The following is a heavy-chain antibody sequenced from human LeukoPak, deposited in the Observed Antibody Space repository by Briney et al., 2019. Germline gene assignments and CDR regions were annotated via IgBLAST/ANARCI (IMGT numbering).Heavy chain of an antibody. CDR3: ARRTDSLVYFDY. CDR1: GYSFTDYW. V-gene: IGHV5-51*01. Sequence: GESLKISCKGSGYSFTDYWIAWVRQMPGKGLEWLGIIYPGDSDTRYSPSFQGHVTISADKSISTAYLHWSGLKASDTAMYYCARRTDSLVYFDYWGQGTLVTVSS. CDR2: IYPGDSDT. J-gene: IGHJ4*02. D-gene: IGHD5-18*01.